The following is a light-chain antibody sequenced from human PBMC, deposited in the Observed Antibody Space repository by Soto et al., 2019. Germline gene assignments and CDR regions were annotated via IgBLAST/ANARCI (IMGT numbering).Light chain of an antibody. Sequence: DIQMTQSPSTLSASVGDRVTITCRASQSINGWLAWYQQKPGKAPKLLIYDVSTLDSGVPSRFSGSASGTVFTLTISSLESDDFATYYCQQYHRYSTFGQGTRVDIK. J-gene: IGKJ1*01. V-gene: IGKV1-5*01. CDR3: QQYHRYST. CDR1: QSINGW. CDR2: DVS.